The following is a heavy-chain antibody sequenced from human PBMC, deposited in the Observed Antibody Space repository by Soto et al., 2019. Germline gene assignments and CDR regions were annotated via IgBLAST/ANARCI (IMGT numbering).Heavy chain of an antibody. CDR1: GFTFSSYA. CDR3: AKIPHSSSWYLDAFDI. CDR2: ISGSGGST. V-gene: IGHV3-23*01. Sequence: EVQLLESGGGLLQPGGSLRLSCAASGFTFSSYAMSLVRQAPGKGLEWVSAISGSGGSTYYADSVKGRFTISRDNSKNTLYLQMNSLRAEDTAVYYCAKIPHSSSWYLDAFDIWGQGTMVTVSS. D-gene: IGHD6-13*01. J-gene: IGHJ3*02.